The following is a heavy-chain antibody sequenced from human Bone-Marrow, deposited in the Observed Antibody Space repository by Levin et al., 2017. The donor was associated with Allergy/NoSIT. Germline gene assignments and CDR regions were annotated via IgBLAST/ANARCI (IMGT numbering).Heavy chain of an antibody. V-gene: IGHV4-4*02. CDR2: IHHDGTT. D-gene: IGHD2-15*01. CDR1: GRSIISSDW. J-gene: IGHJ5*02. CDR3: ASSQDHGWFDP. Sequence: SSETLSLTCAVSGRSIISSDWWNWVRQPPGRGLEWIGEIHHDGTTGYNPSLKSRVTISVHRSKNQFSLMLTSVTAADTAVYYGASSQDHGWFDPWGQGTLVTVSS.